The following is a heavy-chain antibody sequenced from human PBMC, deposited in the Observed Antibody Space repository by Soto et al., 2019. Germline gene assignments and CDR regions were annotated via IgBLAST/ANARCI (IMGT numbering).Heavy chain of an antibody. CDR3: VTIPTSRSVX. J-gene: IGHJ4*02. D-gene: IGHD2-2*02. CDR1: GFTLSDHF. Sequence: WGSLILSCAASGFTLSDHFMEWVRQAPGKGLEWVCSTKNKAASYTTDYDASVNGRFTISRDESKNSLYLQMNSLKTEDTAMYSFVTIPTSRSVXWGLVTLVTVSX. V-gene: IGHV3-72*01. CDR2: TKNKAASYTT.